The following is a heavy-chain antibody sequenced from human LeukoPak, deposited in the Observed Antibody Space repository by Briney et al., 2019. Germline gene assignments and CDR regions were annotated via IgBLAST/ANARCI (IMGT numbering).Heavy chain of an antibody. J-gene: IGHJ3*02. CDR1: GFTFSGYS. V-gene: IGHV3-21*01. D-gene: IGHD6-19*01. Sequence: GGSLRLACAASGFTFSGYSMNWVRQAPGKGLEWVSSISSSSDYIYYADSVKGRFTISRDNSKNTLYLQMNSLRAEDTAVYYCARSGYCSGWSGRHAFDIWGQGTMVTVSS. CDR3: ARSGYCSGWSGRHAFDI. CDR2: ISSSSDYI.